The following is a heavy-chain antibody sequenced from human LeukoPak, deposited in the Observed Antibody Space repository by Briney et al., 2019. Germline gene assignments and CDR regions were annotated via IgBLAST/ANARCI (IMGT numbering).Heavy chain of an antibody. CDR1: GGSISRYY. V-gene: IGHV4-59*01. D-gene: IGHD5-12*01. J-gene: IGHJ6*02. CDR2: IYYSGST. Sequence: SETLSLTCTVSGGSISRYYWSWIRQPPGKGLEWIGYIYYSGSTNYNPSLKSRVTISVDTSKNQFSLKLSSVTAADTAVYYCARERIGYSRYENSDGMDVWGQGTTVTVSS. CDR3: ARERIGYSRYENSDGMDV.